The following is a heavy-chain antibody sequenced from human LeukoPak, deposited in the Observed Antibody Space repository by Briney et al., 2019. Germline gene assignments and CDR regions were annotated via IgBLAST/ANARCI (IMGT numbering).Heavy chain of an antibody. V-gene: IGHV4-59*01. CDR2: IYYSGST. CDR1: GGSISSYY. D-gene: IGHD6-6*01. J-gene: IGHJ4*02. CDR3: ARTLSEYSSSSLGY. Sequence: SETLSLTCTVSGGSISSYYWSWLRQPPGKGLEWIGYIYYSGSTNYNPSLKSRVTISVDTSKNQFSLKLSSVTAADTAVYYCARTLSEYSSSSLGYWGQGTLVTVSS.